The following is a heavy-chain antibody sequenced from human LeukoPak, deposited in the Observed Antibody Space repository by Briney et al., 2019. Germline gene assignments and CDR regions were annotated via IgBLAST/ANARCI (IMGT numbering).Heavy chain of an antibody. D-gene: IGHD3-22*01. CDR1: GFTFSSYE. CDR3: RYYDSSGYRDY. Sequence: GGSLRLSCAASGFTFSSYEMNWVRQAPGKGLEWVSYISSSGSTIYYADSVKGRFTISRDNAKNSLYLQMNSLRAEDTAVYYCRYYDSSGYRDYWGQGTLVTVSS. V-gene: IGHV3-48*03. J-gene: IGHJ4*02. CDR2: ISSSGSTI.